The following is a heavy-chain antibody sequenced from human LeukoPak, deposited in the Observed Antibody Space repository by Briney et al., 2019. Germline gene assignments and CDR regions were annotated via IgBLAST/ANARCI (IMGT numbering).Heavy chain of an antibody. CDR3: ARAGIYYDSSGLDY. Sequence: GGSLRLSCAASGFTFSNYWMTWVRQAPGKGLEWVANIKQDGSEKYYVDSVKGRFTISRDNAKSSLYLQMNSLRAEDTAVYYCARAGIYYDSSGLDYWGQGTLVTVSS. D-gene: IGHD3-22*01. CDR2: IKQDGSEK. J-gene: IGHJ4*02. V-gene: IGHV3-7*01. CDR1: GFTFSNYW.